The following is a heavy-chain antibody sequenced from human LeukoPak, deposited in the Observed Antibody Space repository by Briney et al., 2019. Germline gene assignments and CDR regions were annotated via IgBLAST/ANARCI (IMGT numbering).Heavy chain of an antibody. CDR2: IRYDGSNK. Sequence: PGGSLRLXCAASKFTSSSSVMHWVRQAPGKGLEWLAFIRYDGSNKNYADSVKGRFTISKDNSKNTLYMQMNSLRGEDTAVYYCAKGGVGASYYMDVWGKGTTVTVPS. D-gene: IGHD1-26*01. CDR1: KFTSSSSV. J-gene: IGHJ6*03. CDR3: AKGGVGASYYMDV. V-gene: IGHV3-30*02.